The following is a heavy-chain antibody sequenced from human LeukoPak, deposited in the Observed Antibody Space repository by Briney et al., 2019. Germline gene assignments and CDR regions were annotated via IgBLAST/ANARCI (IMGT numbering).Heavy chain of an antibody. J-gene: IGHJ6*02. CDR2: ISAYNRNT. D-gene: IGHD3-3*01. CDR3: ARSTYYDFWSGYSNYYYGMDV. CDR1: GYTFTSYG. V-gene: IGHV1-18*01. Sequence: ASVKVSCKASGYTFTSYGISWVRQAPGQGLEWMGWISAYNRNTNHAQKLQGRVTMTTDTSTSTAYMELRSLRSDDTAVYYCARSTYYDFWSGYSNYYYGMDVWGQGTTVTVSS.